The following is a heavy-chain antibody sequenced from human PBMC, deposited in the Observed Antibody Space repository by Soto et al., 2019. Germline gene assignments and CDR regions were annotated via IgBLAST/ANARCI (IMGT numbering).Heavy chain of an antibody. V-gene: IGHV3-30*18. J-gene: IGHJ4*02. D-gene: IGHD2-2*01. CDR3: AKDSADIVVVPAAMIDY. CDR1: GFTFSSYG. CDR2: ISYDGSNK. Sequence: QVQLVESGGGVVQPGRSLRLSCAASGFTFSSYGMNWVRQAPGKGLEWVAVISYDGSNKYYADSVKGRFTISRDNSKNTLYLQMNSLRAEDTAVYYCAKDSADIVVVPAAMIDYWGQGTLVTVSS.